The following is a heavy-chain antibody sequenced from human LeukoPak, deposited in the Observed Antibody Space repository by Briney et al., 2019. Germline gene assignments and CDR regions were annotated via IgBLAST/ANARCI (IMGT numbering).Heavy chain of an antibody. D-gene: IGHD2-15*01. Sequence: GASVTVSCKASGYTFTSYGISCVRQAPGQGHEWMGWISAYNGNTNYAQKLQGRVTMTTDTSTSTAYMELRSLRSDDTAVYYCARGSEDNWFDAWGQGTLVTVSS. V-gene: IGHV1-18*04. CDR1: GYTFTSYG. J-gene: IGHJ5*02. CDR2: ISAYNGNT. CDR3: ARGSEDNWFDA.